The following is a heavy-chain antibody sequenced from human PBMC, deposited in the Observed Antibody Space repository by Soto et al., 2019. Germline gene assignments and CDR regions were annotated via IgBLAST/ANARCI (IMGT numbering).Heavy chain of an antibody. CDR1: GESISSSSYY. D-gene: IGHD2-21*02. V-gene: IGHV4-39*01. CDR2: IYYSGRT. Sequence: ETLSLTCIVSGESISSSSYYWGWIRQPPGKGLEWIGSIYYSGRTYYNPSFKSRVTISIDTSKNQFSLKLSSVTATDTAVYYCXRQRTTVVTQAYFDHWGQGALVTVSS. CDR3: XRQRTTVVTQAYFDH. J-gene: IGHJ4*02.